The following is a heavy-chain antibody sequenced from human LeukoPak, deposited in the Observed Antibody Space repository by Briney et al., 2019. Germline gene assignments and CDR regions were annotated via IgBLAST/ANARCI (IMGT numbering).Heavy chain of an antibody. CDR2: ISSSTSYT. CDR1: AFTFSDYY. D-gene: IGHD2-8*02. Sequence: PGGSLRLSCAASAFTFSDYYMSWIRQAPGKGLEWVSYISSSTSYTNYADSVKGRFTISRDNAKNSLYLQMNSLRAEDTAVYYCARVLVGYDVFDIWGQGTMVTVSS. V-gene: IGHV3-11*03. J-gene: IGHJ3*02. CDR3: ARVLVGYDVFDI.